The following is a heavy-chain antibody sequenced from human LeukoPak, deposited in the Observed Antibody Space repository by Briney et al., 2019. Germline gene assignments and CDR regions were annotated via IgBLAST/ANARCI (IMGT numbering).Heavy chain of an antibody. CDR2: IYHSGST. CDR1: GGSISSGGYS. Sequence: PSETLSLTCAVSGGSISSGGYSWSWIRQPPGKGLEWIGYIYHSGSTYYNPSLKSQVTISVDRSKNQFSLKLSSVTAADTAVYYCARGGYSGYVFFDYWGQGTLVTVSS. CDR3: ARGGYSGYVFFDY. J-gene: IGHJ4*02. V-gene: IGHV4-30-2*01. D-gene: IGHD5-12*01.